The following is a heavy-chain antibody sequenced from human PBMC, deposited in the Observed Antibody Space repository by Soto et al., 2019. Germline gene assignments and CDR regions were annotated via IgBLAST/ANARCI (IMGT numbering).Heavy chain of an antibody. CDR1: GGSISSGGYY. D-gene: IGHD2-15*01. J-gene: IGHJ5*02. CDR2: IYYSGST. Sequence: QVQLQESGPGLVKPSQTLSLTCTVSGGSISSGGYYWSWIRQHPGKVLEWIGYIYYSGSTYYNPSLKSRVTISVDTSKNQFSLKLSSVTAADTAVYYCARGSCSGGSCYSPWGQGTLVTVSS. V-gene: IGHV4-31*03. CDR3: ARGSCSGGSCYSP.